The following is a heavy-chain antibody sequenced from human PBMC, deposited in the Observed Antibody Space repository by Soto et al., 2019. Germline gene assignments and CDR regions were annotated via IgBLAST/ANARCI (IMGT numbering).Heavy chain of an antibody. J-gene: IGHJ4*02. CDR3: ARDRRPYYYGSGAQDY. CDR2: ISAHSGDT. D-gene: IGHD3-10*01. CDR1: GYTFTSYG. V-gene: IGHV1-18*01. Sequence: ASVKVSCKASGYTFTSYGLSWVRQAPGQGLEWMGWISAHSGDTNYAQRLQGRVTMTTDTSTTTAYMELRNLRSDDTAVYYCARDRRPYYYGSGAQDYWGQGTLVTVSS.